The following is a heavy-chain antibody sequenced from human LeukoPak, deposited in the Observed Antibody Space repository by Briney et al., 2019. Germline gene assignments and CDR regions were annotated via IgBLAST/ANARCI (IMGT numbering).Heavy chain of an antibody. J-gene: IGHJ4*02. D-gene: IGHD3-3*01. CDR1: GYTFTGYY. V-gene: IGHV1-69*13. Sequence: SVKVSCKASGYTFTGYYMHWVRQAPGQGLEWMGGIIPIFGTANYAQKFQGRVTITADESTSTAYMELSSLRSEDTAVYYCARDKYEYYFDYWGQGTLVTVSS. CDR3: ARDKYEYYFDY. CDR2: IIPIFGTA.